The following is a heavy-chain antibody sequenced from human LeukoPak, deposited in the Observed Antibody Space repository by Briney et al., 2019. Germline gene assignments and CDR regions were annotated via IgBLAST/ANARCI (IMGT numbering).Heavy chain of an antibody. CDR3: ARGKVAYYDSSGYRWFDP. D-gene: IGHD3-22*01. V-gene: IGHV4-59*01. CDR2: IYYSGST. Sequence: PSETLSLTCTVSGGSISSYYWSWIRQPPGKGLEWIGYIYYSGSTNYNPSLKSRVTISVDTSKNQFSLKLSSVTAADTAVYYCARGKVAYYDSSGYRWFDPWGQGTLVTVSS. J-gene: IGHJ5*02. CDR1: GGSISSYY.